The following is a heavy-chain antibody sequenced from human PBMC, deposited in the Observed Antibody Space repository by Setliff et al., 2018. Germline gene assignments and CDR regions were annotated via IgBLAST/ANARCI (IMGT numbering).Heavy chain of an antibody. CDR2: MHPNSGNT. D-gene: IGHD3-16*01. CDR1: GKSFTKYD. CDR3: VTAQGAEHFDY. V-gene: IGHV1-8*01. Sequence: ASVKVSCKTLGKSFTKYDFHWVRQATGQRLEWMGWMHPNSGNTGYAQKFQGRVTMTSNTAINTAYMELMRLTSEDTAVYYCVTAQGAEHFDYWGQGSLGTVSS. J-gene: IGHJ4*02.